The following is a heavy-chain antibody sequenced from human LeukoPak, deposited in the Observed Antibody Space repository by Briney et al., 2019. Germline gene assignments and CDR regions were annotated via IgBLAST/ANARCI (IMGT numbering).Heavy chain of an antibody. CDR1: GNSISNYA. J-gene: IGHJ6*02. D-gene: IGHD3-16*01. CDR2: IIPIFGTA. Sequence: ASVKVSCKASGNSISNYAVSWVRQAPGQGFEWMGGIIPIFGTADYAQKFQGRVTITADQSTSTTYMAPNSLKSEDTATYYCTTRACHAGGCSSSFYYYYGLHFWGQGTTVSVSS. V-gene: IGHV1-69*13. CDR3: TTRACHAGGCSSSFYYYYGLHF.